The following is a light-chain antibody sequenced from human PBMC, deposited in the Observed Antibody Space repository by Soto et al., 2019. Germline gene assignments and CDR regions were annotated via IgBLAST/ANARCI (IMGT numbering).Light chain of an antibody. CDR2: GAS. CDR3: QQSHSTPWT. Sequence: DLPMTQSPSSLSASVGDRVTITCRASQTITTYLNWYQQKPGKAPKLLIYGASRLQSGVPSRFAGSGSGTDFTLTISSLQPEDFATYHCQQSHSTPWTFGQGTKVDIK. J-gene: IGKJ1*01. CDR1: QTITTY. V-gene: IGKV1-39*01.